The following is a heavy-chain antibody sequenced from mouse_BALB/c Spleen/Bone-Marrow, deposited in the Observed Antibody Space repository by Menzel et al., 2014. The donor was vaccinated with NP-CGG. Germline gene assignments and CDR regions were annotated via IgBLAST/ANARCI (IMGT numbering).Heavy chain of an antibody. CDR2: VDPENGAT. CDR3: NARQAMEY. CDR1: GFNIKDYY. V-gene: IGHV14-4*02. J-gene: IGHJ4*01. D-gene: IGHD6-1*01. Sequence: LQQSGVELVRSAASVKLSCTASGFNIKDYYMHWVKQRPEQGLECIGWVDPENGATEYAPKFHGKAIMTADTSSNTAYLQLSSLTSEDNAVYYCNARQAMEYWGQGTPVTISS.